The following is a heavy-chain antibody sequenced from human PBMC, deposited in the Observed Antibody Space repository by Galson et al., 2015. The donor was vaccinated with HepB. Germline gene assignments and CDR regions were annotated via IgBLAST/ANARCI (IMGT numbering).Heavy chain of an antibody. Sequence: SLKGRFTISRDNSKNSLYLQMNSLRSEDTALYYCATLGQRVLLFGSGDDAEWFDPWGQGTLVSVSS. V-gene: IGHV3-43*01. D-gene: IGHD2-15*01. J-gene: IGHJ5*02. CDR3: ATLGQRVLLFGSGDDAEWFDP.